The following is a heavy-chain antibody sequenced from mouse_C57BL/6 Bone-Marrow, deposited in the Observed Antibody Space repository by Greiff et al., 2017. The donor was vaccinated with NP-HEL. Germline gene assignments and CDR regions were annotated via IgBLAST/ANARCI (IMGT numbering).Heavy chain of an antibody. CDR1: GYTFTSYW. V-gene: IGHV1-50*01. CDR3: ARGGYGSSVDY. Sequence: VQLQQPGAELVKPGASVKLSCKASGYTFTSYWMQWVKQRPGQGLEWIGEIDPSDSYTNYNQKFKGKATLTVDTSSSTAYMQLSSLTSEDSAVYYCARGGYGSSVDYWGQGTTLTVSS. CDR2: IDPSDSYT. D-gene: IGHD1-1*01. J-gene: IGHJ2*01.